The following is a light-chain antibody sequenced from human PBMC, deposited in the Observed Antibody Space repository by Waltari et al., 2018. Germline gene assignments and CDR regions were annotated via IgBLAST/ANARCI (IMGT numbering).Light chain of an antibody. CDR1: QSVSGY. V-gene: IGKV3-11*01. CDR3: QQRTNWPPT. J-gene: IGKJ4*01. Sequence: EIVLTQSPATLSLSPGERVPLSCRASQSVSGYLAWYQQKPGQAPRLLIYAASNRAIGIPARFSGSGSGTDFTLTISSLEPEDFAVYYCQQRTNWPPTFGGGTKVEIK. CDR2: AAS.